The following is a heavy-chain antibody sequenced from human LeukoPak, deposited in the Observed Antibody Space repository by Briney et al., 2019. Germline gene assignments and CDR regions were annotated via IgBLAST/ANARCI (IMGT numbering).Heavy chain of an antibody. Sequence: ASVKVSCKASGYTFTSYAMHWVRQAPGQRLEWMGWINAGNGNTKYSQKFQGRVTITRDTSASTAYMELSSLRSEDTAVYYCARSHSSSWYGMDVWGQGTTVTVSS. CDR1: GYTFTSYA. J-gene: IGHJ6*02. D-gene: IGHD6-13*01. CDR2: INAGNGNT. V-gene: IGHV1-3*01. CDR3: ARSHSSSWYGMDV.